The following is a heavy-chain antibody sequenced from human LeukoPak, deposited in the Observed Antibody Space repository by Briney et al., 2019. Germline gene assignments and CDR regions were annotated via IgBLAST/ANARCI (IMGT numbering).Heavy chain of an antibody. CDR2: IYYSGST. CDR1: GGSISSYY. Sequence: SSETLSLTCTVSGGSISSYYRSWIRQPPGKGLEWIGYIYYSGSTNYNPSLKSRVTISVDTSKNQFSLKLSSVTAADTAVYYCARSIVLMVYAVFDIWGQGTMVTVSS. CDR3: ARSIVLMVYAVFDI. J-gene: IGHJ3*02. V-gene: IGHV4-59*01. D-gene: IGHD2-8*01.